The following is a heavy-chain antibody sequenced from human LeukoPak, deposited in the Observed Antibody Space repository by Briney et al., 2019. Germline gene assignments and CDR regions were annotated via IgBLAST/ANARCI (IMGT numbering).Heavy chain of an antibody. J-gene: IGHJ4*02. CDR2: IYYSGST. CDR1: GGSISSSSYY. Sequence: SETLSLTCTVSGGSISSSSYYWGWIRQPPGKGLEWIGSIYYSGSTYYNPSLKSRVTISVDTSKNQFSLKLTSVTAADTAMYYCARGKYSLALGYWGQGTLVTVSS. D-gene: IGHD6-6*01. CDR3: ARGKYSLALGY. V-gene: IGHV4-39*07.